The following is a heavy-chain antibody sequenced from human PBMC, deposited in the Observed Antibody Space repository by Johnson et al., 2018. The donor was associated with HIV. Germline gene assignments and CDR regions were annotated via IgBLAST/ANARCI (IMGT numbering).Heavy chain of an antibody. V-gene: IGHV3-13*01. CDR3: TRGSFTDDAFDV. Sequence: VQLVESGGGLVQPGRSLRLSCAASGFTFSSYDMHWVRQATGKGLEWVSALATAGDTYYPGSVQGRFTISRENAKNSLDLQMNSLRPEDTAVYYCTRGSFTDDAFDVWGLGTMVTVSS. J-gene: IGHJ3*01. CDR1: GFTFSSYD. CDR2: LATAGDT. D-gene: IGHD1-26*01.